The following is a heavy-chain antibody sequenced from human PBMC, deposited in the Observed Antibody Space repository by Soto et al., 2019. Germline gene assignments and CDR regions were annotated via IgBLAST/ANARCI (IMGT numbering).Heavy chain of an antibody. V-gene: IGHV4-30-4*01. CDR3: AREIMPLTNDWYFDL. J-gene: IGHJ2*01. CDR1: GGSISGGVDS. Sequence: PSETLSLTGTVSGGSISGGVDSWSWIRQPPGKGLEWIGHIFDSGSTYYNPSLKSRLTISVDTSKNQFSLRLSSVTAADTAVYYCAREIMPLTNDWYFDLWGRGTLVTVSS. CDR2: IFDSGST. D-gene: IGHD2-8*01.